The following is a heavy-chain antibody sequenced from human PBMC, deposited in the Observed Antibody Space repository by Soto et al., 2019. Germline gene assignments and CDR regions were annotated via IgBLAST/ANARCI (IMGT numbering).Heavy chain of an antibody. CDR1: GFTFSNYW. CDR2: INSDGIST. CDR3: ACMYYGSGSSPA. V-gene: IGHV3-74*01. J-gene: IGHJ5*02. D-gene: IGHD3-10*01. Sequence: EVQLVESGGGLVQPGGSLRLSCAASGFTFSNYWMHWVRQAPGKGLVWVSRINSDGISTSYADSVKGRFTISRDNAKNTLYLQMNSLIAEDTAVYYCACMYYGSGSSPAWGQGTLVTVSS.